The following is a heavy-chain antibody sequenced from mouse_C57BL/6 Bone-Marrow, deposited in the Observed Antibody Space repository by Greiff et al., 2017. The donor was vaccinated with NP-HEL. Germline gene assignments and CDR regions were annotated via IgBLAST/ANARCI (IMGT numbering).Heavy chain of an antibody. J-gene: IGHJ1*03. CDR1: GISITTGNYR. CDR2: IYYSGTI. CDR3: ARLLLRSWYFDV. D-gene: IGHD1-1*01. V-gene: IGHV3-5*01. Sequence: EVKLLESGPGLVKPSQTVFLTCTVTGISITTGNYRWSWIRQFPGNKLEWIGYIYYSGTITYNPSLTNRTTITRDTPKNQFFLEMNSLTAEDTATYYCARLLLRSWYFDVWGTGTTVTVSS.